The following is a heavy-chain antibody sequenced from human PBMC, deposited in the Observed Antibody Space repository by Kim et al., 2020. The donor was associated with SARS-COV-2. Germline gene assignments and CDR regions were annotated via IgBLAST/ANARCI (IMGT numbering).Heavy chain of an antibody. CDR1: GYRFTDYA. J-gene: IGHJ4*02. CDR3: ASPPRYCTDTTCAVPIDY. D-gene: IGHD2-8*02. V-gene: IGHV7-4-1*02. CDR2: INTNTGNP. Sequence: ASVKVSCKASGYRFTDYALNWVRQAPGQGLEWMGWINTNTGNPTYAQGFRGRFVFSLDTSVSTAYLQISGLKAEDTAIYYCASPPRYCTDTTCAVPIDYWGQGTLVTVSS.